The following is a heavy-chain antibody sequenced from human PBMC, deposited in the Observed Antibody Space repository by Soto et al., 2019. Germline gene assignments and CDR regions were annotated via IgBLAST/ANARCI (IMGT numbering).Heavy chain of an antibody. Sequence: SDTLYLTCTFSSPAISSYYWSWILKPPGKGLEWIGYIYYSGSTNYNPSLKSRVTISVDTSKNQFSLKLSSVTAADTAVYYCARRDPLNYYDSSGYYSRGAFDIWGQGTMVT. V-gene: IGHV4-59*07. CDR3: ARRDPLNYYDSSGYYSRGAFDI. J-gene: IGHJ3*02. D-gene: IGHD3-22*01. CDR2: IYYSGST. CDR1: SPAISSYY.